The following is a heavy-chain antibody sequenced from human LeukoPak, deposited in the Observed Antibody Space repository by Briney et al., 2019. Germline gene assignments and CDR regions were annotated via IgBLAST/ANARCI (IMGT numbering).Heavy chain of an antibody. D-gene: IGHD4-17*01. CDR1: GFTFSSCS. Sequence: GGSLRLSCAASGFTFSSCSMSWVRQAPGKGLEWVSTITNSGDYIFYADSVKGRFTISRDNAKNSLYLQMNRLRADDTAVYFCASDEYGDPLGYWGQGTPVTVSS. V-gene: IGHV3-21*01. CDR3: ASDEYGDPLGY. CDR2: ITNSGDYI. J-gene: IGHJ4*02.